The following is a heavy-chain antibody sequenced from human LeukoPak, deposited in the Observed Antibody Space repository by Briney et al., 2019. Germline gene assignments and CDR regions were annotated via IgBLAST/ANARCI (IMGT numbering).Heavy chain of an antibody. D-gene: IGHD2-2*01. V-gene: IGHV3-30-3*01. CDR3: ARDRGGVYCSSTSCYYDAFDI. CDR2: ISYDGSNK. CDR1: GFTFSSYA. J-gene: IGHJ3*02. Sequence: GGSLRLSCAASGFTFSSYAMHWVRQAPGKGLEWEAVISYDGSNKYYADSVKGRFTISRDNSKNTLYLQMNSLRAEDTAVYYCARDRGGVYCSSTSCYYDAFDIWGQGTMVTVSS.